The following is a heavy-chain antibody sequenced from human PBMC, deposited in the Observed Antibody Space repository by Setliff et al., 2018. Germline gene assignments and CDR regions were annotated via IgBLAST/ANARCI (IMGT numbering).Heavy chain of an antibody. CDR3: ARGFRWLNGFDP. D-gene: IGHD5-12*01. CDR1: GYTFTSYD. Sequence: ASVKVSCKASGYTFTSYDINWVRQATGQGLEWMGWMNPNSGNTGYAQKFQGRVTMTRNTSISTAYMELSSLRSEDTAVYYCARGFRWLNGFDPWGQGTLVTVSS. CDR2: MNPNSGNT. V-gene: IGHV1-8*02. J-gene: IGHJ5*02.